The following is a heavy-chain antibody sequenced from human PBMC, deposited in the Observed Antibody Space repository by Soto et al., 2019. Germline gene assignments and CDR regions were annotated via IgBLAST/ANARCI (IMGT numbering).Heavy chain of an antibody. J-gene: IGHJ6*02. D-gene: IGHD3-10*01. Sequence: GASVKVSCKASGGTFSSYAISWVRQAPGQGLEWMGGIIPIFGTANYAQKFQGRVTITADESTSTAYMELSSLRSEDTAVYYCARRHHGPGSWYYYGMDVWGQGTTVTVSS. CDR3: ARRHHGPGSWYYYGMDV. CDR1: GGTFSSYA. V-gene: IGHV1-69*13. CDR2: IIPIFGTA.